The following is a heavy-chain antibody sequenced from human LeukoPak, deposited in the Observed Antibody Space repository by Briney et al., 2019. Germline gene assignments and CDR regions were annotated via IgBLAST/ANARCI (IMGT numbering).Heavy chain of an antibody. J-gene: IGHJ3*02. Sequence: PSETLSLTCTVSGGSISSYYWSWIRQPPGKGLEWIGYIYYSGSTNYNPSLKSRVTISVDTSKNQFSLKLSSVTAADTAVYYCARGPYSYDSSGAFDIWGQGTMVTVSS. CDR3: ARGPYSYDSSGAFDI. D-gene: IGHD3-22*01. CDR1: GGSISSYY. V-gene: IGHV4-59*01. CDR2: IYYSGST.